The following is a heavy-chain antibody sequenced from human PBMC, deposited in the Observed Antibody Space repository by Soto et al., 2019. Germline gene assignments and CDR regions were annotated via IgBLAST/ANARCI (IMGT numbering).Heavy chain of an antibody. CDR3: ARDSLYCSGGSCYSPRPHFDY. V-gene: IGHV1-2*04. J-gene: IGHJ4*02. D-gene: IGHD2-15*01. CDR2: INPNSGGT. Sequence: ASVKVSCKASGYTFTGYYMHWVRQAPGQGLEWMGWINPNSGGTNYAQKFQGWVTMTRDTSTSTVYMELRGLRSEDTAVYYCARDSLYCSGGSCYSPRPHFDYWGQGTLVTVSS. CDR1: GYTFTGYY.